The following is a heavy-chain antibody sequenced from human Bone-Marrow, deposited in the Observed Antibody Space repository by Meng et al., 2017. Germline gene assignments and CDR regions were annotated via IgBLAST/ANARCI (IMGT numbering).Heavy chain of an antibody. D-gene: IGHD6-13*01. Sequence: GESLKISCAASGFTFSRDWMHWVRQAPGKGLLWVSRISGDGSTTTYADSVKGRFTISRDNANNTLYLQMNSLRPEDTAIYFCVRRAAGNFDYWGQGTLVTVSS. V-gene: IGHV3-74*01. J-gene: IGHJ4*02. CDR1: GFTFSRDW. CDR3: VRRAAGNFDY. CDR2: ISGDGSTT.